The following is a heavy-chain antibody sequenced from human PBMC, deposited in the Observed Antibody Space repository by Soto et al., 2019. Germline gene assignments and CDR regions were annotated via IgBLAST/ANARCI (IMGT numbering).Heavy chain of an antibody. J-gene: IGHJ5*02. CDR3: ARAWTTVTKPGIAAAGTRFWFDP. D-gene: IGHD6-13*01. Sequence: SETLSLTCTVSGGSISSYYWSWIRQPPGKGLEWIGYIYYSGSTNYNPSLKSRVTISVDTSKNQFSLKLSSVTAADTAVYYCARAWTTVTKPGIAAAGTRFWFDPWGQGTLVTVSS. CDR1: GGSISSYY. V-gene: IGHV4-59*01. CDR2: IYYSGST.